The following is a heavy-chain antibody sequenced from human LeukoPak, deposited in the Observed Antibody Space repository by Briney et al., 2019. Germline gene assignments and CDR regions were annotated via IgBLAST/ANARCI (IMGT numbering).Heavy chain of an antibody. Sequence: SETLSLTCAVYGGSFSGYYWTWIRQPPGKGLEWIGEINHSGSTNYNPSLKSRVTMSVDTSKNQFSLKLSSVTAADTAVYYCAREDSSSWYGNNWFDPWGQGTLVTVSS. D-gene: IGHD6-13*01. CDR1: GGSFSGYY. CDR2: INHSGST. CDR3: AREDSSSWYGNNWFDP. V-gene: IGHV4-34*01. J-gene: IGHJ5*02.